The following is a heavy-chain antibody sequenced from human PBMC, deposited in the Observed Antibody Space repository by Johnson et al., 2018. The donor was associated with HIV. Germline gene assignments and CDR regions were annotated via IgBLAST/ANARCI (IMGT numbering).Heavy chain of an antibody. CDR1: GFTFSSYD. Sequence: QVQLVESGGGVVLPGWSLRLSCEASGFTFSSYDMHWVRQAPGKGLEWVAFIQHDGKKELYGDSVKGRFTISRDNSKNTLYLQMNSLRAEDTAVYYCARDKYYLTAITGSAFDIWGQGTMVTVSS. V-gene: IGHV3-30*02. J-gene: IGHJ3*02. CDR3: ARDKYYLTAITGSAFDI. CDR2: IQHDGKKE. D-gene: IGHD2/OR15-2a*01.